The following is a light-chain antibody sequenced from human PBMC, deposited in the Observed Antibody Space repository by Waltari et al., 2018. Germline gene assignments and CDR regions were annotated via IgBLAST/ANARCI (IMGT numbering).Light chain of an antibody. V-gene: IGLV2-14*03. CDR3: SSYSRSSTFYV. Sequence: QSALTQPASVSGSPGQSITISCTGTTSDVGGYNYVSWYQQHPGKAPKLMIYDVSKRPSGVSDRFSGSKSGNTASLTISGLQTEDEADYYCSSYSRSSTFYVFGTGTKATVL. CDR2: DVS. CDR1: TSDVGGYNY. J-gene: IGLJ1*01.